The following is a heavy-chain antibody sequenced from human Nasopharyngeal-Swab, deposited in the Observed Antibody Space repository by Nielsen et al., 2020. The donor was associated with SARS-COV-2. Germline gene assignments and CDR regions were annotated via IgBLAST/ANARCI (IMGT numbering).Heavy chain of an antibody. CDR1: GFTFDDYA. CDR3: AKLGAQGAVADHFDS. Sequence: SLKISCAASGFTFDDYAMHWVRQAPGKGLEWVSGITWNSGGIGYADSVKGRLTISRDHAKNSLYLQMNSLRPEDTALYYCAKLGAQGAVADHFDSWGQGTLVTVSS. J-gene: IGHJ4*02. D-gene: IGHD6-19*01. CDR2: ITWNSGGI. V-gene: IGHV3-9*01.